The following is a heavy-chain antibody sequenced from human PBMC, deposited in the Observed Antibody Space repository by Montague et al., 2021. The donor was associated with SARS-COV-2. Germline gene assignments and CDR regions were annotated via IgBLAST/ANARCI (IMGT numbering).Heavy chain of an antibody. J-gene: IGHJ4*02. CDR2: IDRDDDK. CDR3: ARSYGTTVVTRAFDY. D-gene: IGHD4-23*01. Sequence: PALVKPTQTLTLTCTFSGFSLITSGMCVSWIRQPPGKALEWLTLIDRDDDKYYSTSLRTRLTISKDTSKNQVVLTMTNMDPVDTATYYCARSYGTTVVTRAFDYWGQGTLVTVSS. V-gene: IGHV2-70*01. CDR1: GFSLITSGMC.